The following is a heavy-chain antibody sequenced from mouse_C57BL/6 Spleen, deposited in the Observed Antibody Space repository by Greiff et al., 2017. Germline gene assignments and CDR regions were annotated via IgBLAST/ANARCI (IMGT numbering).Heavy chain of an antibody. CDR2: IDPETGGT. CDR3: TRHYGNSAWFAY. Sequence: VQLQQSGAELVRPGASVTLSCKASGYTFTDYEMHWVKQTPVHGLEWIGAIDPETGGTAYNQKFKGKAILTADKSSSTAYMELRSLTSEDSAVYYCTRHYGNSAWFAYWGQGTLVTVSA. D-gene: IGHD2-1*01. V-gene: IGHV1-15*01. CDR1: GYTFTDYE. J-gene: IGHJ3*01.